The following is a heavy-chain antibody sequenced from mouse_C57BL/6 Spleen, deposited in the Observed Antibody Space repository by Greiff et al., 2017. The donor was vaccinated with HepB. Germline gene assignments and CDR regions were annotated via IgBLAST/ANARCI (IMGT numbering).Heavy chain of an antibody. CDR1: GYTFTSYW. Sequence: QVHVKQPGTELVKPGASVKLSCKASGYTFTSYWMHWVKQRPGQGLEWIGNINPSNGGTNYNEKFKSKATLTVDKSSSTAYMQLSSLTSEDSAVYYCARNGLRRGYYFDYWGQGTTLTVSS. J-gene: IGHJ2*01. CDR2: INPSNGGT. V-gene: IGHV1-53*01. D-gene: IGHD2-2*01. CDR3: ARNGLRRGYYFDY.